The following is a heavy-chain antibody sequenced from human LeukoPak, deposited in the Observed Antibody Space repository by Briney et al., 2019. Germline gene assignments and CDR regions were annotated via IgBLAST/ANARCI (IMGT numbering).Heavy chain of an antibody. V-gene: IGHV1-18*01. CDR2: ISAYNGNT. CDR3: ARDGAIVGATTHNAFDI. J-gene: IGHJ3*02. Sequence: ASVKVSCKASGYTFTSYGISWVRQAPGQGLEWMGWISAYNGNTNYAQKLQGRVTMTTDTSTSTACMELRSLRSDDTAVYYCARDGAIVGATTHNAFDIWGQGTMVTVSS. CDR1: GYTFTSYG. D-gene: IGHD1-26*01.